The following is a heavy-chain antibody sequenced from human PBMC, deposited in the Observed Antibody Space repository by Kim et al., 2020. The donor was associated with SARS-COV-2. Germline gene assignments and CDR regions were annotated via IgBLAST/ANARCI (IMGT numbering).Heavy chain of an antibody. Sequence: QKFQGRVTITADESTSTAYMELSSLRSEDTAVYYCARVYHGDYYYYGMDVWGQGTTVTVSS. CDR3: ARVYHGDYYYYGMDV. V-gene: IGHV1-69*01. D-gene: IGHD4-17*01. J-gene: IGHJ6*02.